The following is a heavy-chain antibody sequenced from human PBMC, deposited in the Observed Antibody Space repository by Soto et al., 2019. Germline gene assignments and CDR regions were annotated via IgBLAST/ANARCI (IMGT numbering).Heavy chain of an antibody. D-gene: IGHD3-10*01. Sequence: QVQLQESGPGLVKPSETLSLTCSVSGGSISSYYWTWIRQPPGKRLEWIGYINYSGSTNYNHSLKSRVTTSVDTSKNQFSRKLNSVTAADTGVYYCTREVKSGDYYYYYMDVWGKGTTVTVSS. J-gene: IGHJ6*03. CDR2: INYSGST. CDR3: TREVKSGDYYYYYMDV. CDR1: GGSISSYY. V-gene: IGHV4-59*01.